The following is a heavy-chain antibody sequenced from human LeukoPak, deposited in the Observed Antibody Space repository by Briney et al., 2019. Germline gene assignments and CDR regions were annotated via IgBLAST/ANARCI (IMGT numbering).Heavy chain of an antibody. Sequence: GGSLRLSCAASGFTFSSYSMNWVRQAPGKGLEWVSSISSSSSYIYYADSVKGRFTISRDNAKNSLYLQMNSLRAEDTAVHYCAREFRCTNGVCPYGMDVWGQGTTITVSS. V-gene: IGHV3-21*01. CDR1: GFTFSSYS. J-gene: IGHJ6*02. CDR2: ISSSSSYI. CDR3: AREFRCTNGVCPYGMDV. D-gene: IGHD2-8*01.